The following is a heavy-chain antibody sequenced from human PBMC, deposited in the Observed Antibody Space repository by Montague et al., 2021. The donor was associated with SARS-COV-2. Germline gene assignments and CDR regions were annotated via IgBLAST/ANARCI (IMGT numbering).Heavy chain of an antibody. CDR3: ARGGGRLQYSYYYGMDV. CDR2: IFYSGST. Sequence: SETLSLTCTVSVGSISSNNCYWGWIRQPPGKGLEWIGNIFYSGSTLYNPSLKSRVTISVDTSKNQFSLKLSSVTAADTAVYYCARGGGRLQYSYYYGMDVWGQGTTVTVSS. CDR1: VGSISSNNCY. D-gene: IGHD5-12*01. V-gene: IGHV4-39*07. J-gene: IGHJ6*02.